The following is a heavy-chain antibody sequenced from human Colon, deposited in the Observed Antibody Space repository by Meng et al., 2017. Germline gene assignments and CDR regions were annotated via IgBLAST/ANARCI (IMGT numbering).Heavy chain of an antibody. Sequence: VVLVWSGVGLVRPGGSLGLACLASGFSFSDDHMTWIRQAPGKGLEWVSYISRGGSTIYYADSVKVRFTISRDDAKNSLYLQMNSLRAEDTAVYYCARDGTYRRFDSWGQGTLVTVSS. CDR1: GFSFSDDH. CDR3: ARDGTYRRFDS. V-gene: IGHV3-11*01. CDR2: ISRGGSTI. J-gene: IGHJ5*01. D-gene: IGHD3-16*01.